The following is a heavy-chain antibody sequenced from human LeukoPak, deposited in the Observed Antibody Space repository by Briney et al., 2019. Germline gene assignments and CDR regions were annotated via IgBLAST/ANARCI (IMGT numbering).Heavy chain of an antibody. CDR1: GLTFSNYA. J-gene: IGHJ4*02. V-gene: IGHV3-23*01. Sequence: HSGGSLRLSCAASGLTFSNYAMGWVRQAPGKGLEWVSTISGSGGTTYSADSVKGRFAISRDNSKNTLYLQMNSLRAEDTAVYYCAKDLYYRASGSWFDYWGQGTLVTVSS. CDR2: ISGSGGTT. CDR3: AKDLYYRASGSWFDY. D-gene: IGHD3-10*01.